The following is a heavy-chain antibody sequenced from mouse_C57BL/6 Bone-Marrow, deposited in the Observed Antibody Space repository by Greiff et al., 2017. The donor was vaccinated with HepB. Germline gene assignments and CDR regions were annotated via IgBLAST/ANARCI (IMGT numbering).Heavy chain of an antibody. CDR2: ISYDGSN. CDR1: GYSITSGYY. V-gene: IGHV3-6*01. J-gene: IGHJ3*01. CDR3: ARDSYSNYVGWFAY. D-gene: IGHD2-5*01. Sequence: VQLQQSGPGLVKPSQSLSLTCSVTGYSITSGYYWNWIRQFPGNKLEWMGYISYDGSNNYNPSLKNRISITRDTSKNQFFLKLNSVTTEDTATYYCARDSYSNYVGWFAYWGQGTLVTVSA.